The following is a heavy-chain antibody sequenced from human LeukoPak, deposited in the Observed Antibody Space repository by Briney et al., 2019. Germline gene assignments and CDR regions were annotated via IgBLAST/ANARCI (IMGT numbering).Heavy chain of an antibody. CDR3: AGGWFGEPNHPYFDY. V-gene: IGHV4-34*01. J-gene: IGHJ4*02. D-gene: IGHD3-10*01. CDR1: GGSFSGYY. CDR2: INHSGST. Sequence: SETLSLTCAVYGGSFSGYYWSWIRQPPGKGLEWIGEINHSGSTNYNPSLKSRVTISVDKPKNQFSLKLSSVTAADTAVYYCAGGWFGEPNHPYFDYWGQGTLVTVSS.